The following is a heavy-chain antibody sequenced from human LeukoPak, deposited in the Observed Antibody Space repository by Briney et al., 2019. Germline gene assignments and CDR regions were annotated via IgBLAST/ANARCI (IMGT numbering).Heavy chain of an antibody. V-gene: IGHV4-39*07. Sequence: SDTLSLTCSVSSGSISSTGYYWGWIRQPPGKGLEWIGCVYYSGTTYYNPSLKSRVTISVDTSKNQFSLRLSSVTAADTAVYYCARECSSSRYDYWGQGTLVSVSS. D-gene: IGHD2-2*01. CDR1: SGSISSTGYY. J-gene: IGHJ4*02. CDR2: VYYSGTT. CDR3: ARECSSSRYDY.